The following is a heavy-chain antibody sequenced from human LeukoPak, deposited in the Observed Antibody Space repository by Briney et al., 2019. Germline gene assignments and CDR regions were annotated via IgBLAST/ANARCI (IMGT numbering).Heavy chain of an antibody. CDR3: ARLNKPGWFDP. J-gene: IGHJ5*02. CDR1: GGSITTYY. D-gene: IGHD1-14*01. CDR2: ILISGRT. Sequence: SETLSLTCTVSGGSITTYYWSWIRQPAGKGLEWIGRILISGRTNYNPSLKSRLTISVDTSRNQFSLKLTSVTAADTAVYYCARLNKPGWFDPWGQGTLVIVSS. V-gene: IGHV4-4*07.